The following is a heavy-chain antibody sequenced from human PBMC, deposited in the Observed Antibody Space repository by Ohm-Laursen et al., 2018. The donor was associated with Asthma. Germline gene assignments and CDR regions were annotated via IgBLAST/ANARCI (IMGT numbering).Heavy chain of an antibody. CDR1: GDSISSGNNY. V-gene: IGHV4-31*03. CDR2: IYYSGIT. Sequence: TLSLTCTVSGDSISSGNNYWSWIRQHPVKGLEWIGNIYYSGITYSNPSLRSRVTISVDTSKNQFSLNLTSVIAADTAVYYCARGSFYFESTGYYFFDHWGQGALVTVSS. J-gene: IGHJ4*02. CDR3: ARGSFYFESTGYYFFDH. D-gene: IGHD3-22*01.